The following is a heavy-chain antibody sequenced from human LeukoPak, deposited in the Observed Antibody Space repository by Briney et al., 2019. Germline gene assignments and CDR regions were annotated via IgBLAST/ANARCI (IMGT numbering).Heavy chain of an antibody. CDR2: INHSGST. D-gene: IGHD3-22*01. Sequence: SETLSLTCTVSGDSISTSTYYCSWIRQPPGKGLEWIGEINHSGSTNYNPSLKSRVTISVDTSKNQFSLKLSSVTAADTAVYYCARGRKRTYYDSSGSFDYWGQGTLVTVSS. CDR3: ARGRKRTYYDSSGSFDY. CDR1: GDSISTSTYY. J-gene: IGHJ4*02. V-gene: IGHV4-39*07.